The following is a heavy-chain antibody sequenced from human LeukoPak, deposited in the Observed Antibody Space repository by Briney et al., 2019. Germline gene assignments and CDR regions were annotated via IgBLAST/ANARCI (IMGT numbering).Heavy chain of an antibody. V-gene: IGHV3-48*02. CDR3: ARRCEGVYYLDS. J-gene: IGHJ4*02. CDR2: ISGSSKTI. Sequence: QTGGSLRLSCAASGFTFSSYSMNWVRQAPGKGLEWVSYISGSSKTIYYADSVKGRFTISRDNAKNSLYLQMNSLRDEDTAMYYRARRCEGVYYLDSWGQGTLVTVSS. CDR1: GFTFSSYS.